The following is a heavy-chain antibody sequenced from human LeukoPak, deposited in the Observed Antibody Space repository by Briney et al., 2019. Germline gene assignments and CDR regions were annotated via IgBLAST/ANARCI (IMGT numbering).Heavy chain of an antibody. V-gene: IGHV2-5*02. D-gene: IGHD5-18*01. CDR1: GFSLNTSGVG. J-gene: IGHJ4*02. CDR3: AHRSVSCGYVRD. CDR2: IYWDDDR. Sequence: SGPTLVKPTQTLTLTCTFSGFSLNTSGVGVGWIRQPPGKALEWLAVIYWDDDRRYSPSLKSRPTITKDTSKNQVVLTMTNMDPVDTATYYCAHRSVSCGYVRDWGQGTLVTVSS.